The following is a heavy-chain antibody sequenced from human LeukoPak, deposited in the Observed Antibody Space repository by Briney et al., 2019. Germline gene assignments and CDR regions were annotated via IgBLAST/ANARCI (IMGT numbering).Heavy chain of an antibody. CDR2: IYYSGSA. Sequence: SETLSLTCSVSGGSISGSSYYWSWIRQPPGKGLEWIGYIYYSGSAKYNPSLKSRVTISVDTSKNQFSLKLSSVTAGDTAVYYCARAPGIAAAGTHFDFWGQGTLVTVSS. CDR1: GGSISGSSYY. J-gene: IGHJ4*02. CDR3: ARAPGIAAAGTHFDF. V-gene: IGHV4-61*01. D-gene: IGHD6-13*01.